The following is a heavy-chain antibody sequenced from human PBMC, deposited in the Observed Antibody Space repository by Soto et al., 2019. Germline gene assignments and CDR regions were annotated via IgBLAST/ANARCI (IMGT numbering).Heavy chain of an antibody. D-gene: IGHD6-13*01. CDR1: GGTFSNHA. CDR3: AREVAADGTFREDVFDI. J-gene: IGHJ3*02. V-gene: IGHV1-69*05. CDR2: IIPIFTTT. Sequence: QVQLVQSGAEVKKPGSSVKVSCKASGGTFSNHAINWVRQAPGQGLEWMGRIIPIFTTTDYAQRFQGRVTITSAESTITAYMELSSLKHDDTAVYYCAREVAADGTFREDVFDIWGQGTMVTVSS.